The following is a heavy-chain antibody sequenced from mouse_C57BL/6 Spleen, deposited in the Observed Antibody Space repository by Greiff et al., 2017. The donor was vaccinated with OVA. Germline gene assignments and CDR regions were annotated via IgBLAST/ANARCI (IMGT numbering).Heavy chain of an antibody. CDR3: ARPYSNYEIGAMDY. CDR1: GYTFTSYW. D-gene: IGHD2-5*01. Sequence: QVQLQQPGAELVRPGSSVKLSCKASGYTFTSYWMDWVKQRPGQGLEWIGNIYPSDSETHYNQKFKDKATLTVDESSSTAYMQLSSLTSEDSAVYYCARPYSNYEIGAMDYWGQGTSVTVSS. CDR2: IYPSDSET. V-gene: IGHV1-61*01. J-gene: IGHJ4*01.